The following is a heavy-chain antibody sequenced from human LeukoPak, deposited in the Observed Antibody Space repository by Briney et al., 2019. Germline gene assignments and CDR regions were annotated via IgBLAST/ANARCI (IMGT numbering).Heavy chain of an antibody. Sequence: GGSLKLSCAASGFTFKSYAMSWVRQAPGKGLEWVSGISGSGDSTYYADSVKGRFTISRDNSKNTLYLQMNSLRAEDTALHYCAKGHLAVAYWGQGSLVTVSS. D-gene: IGHD6-19*01. CDR3: AKGHLAVAY. V-gene: IGHV3-23*01. CDR1: GFTFKSYA. J-gene: IGHJ4*02. CDR2: ISGSGDST.